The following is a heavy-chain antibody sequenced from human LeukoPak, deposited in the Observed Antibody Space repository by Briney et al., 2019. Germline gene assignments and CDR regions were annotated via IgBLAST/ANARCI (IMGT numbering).Heavy chain of an antibody. CDR1: GGTFSSYA. Sequence: GASVKVSCKASGGTFSSYAFSWVRQAPGQGLEWMGRIIPILSLTNYTQKFQGRLTITADKSTSTAYMELGSLTSEDTAVYYCARDGMYYYDSRAPLDYWGHGTLVTVSS. J-gene: IGHJ4*01. CDR2: IIPILSLT. D-gene: IGHD3-22*01. V-gene: IGHV1-69*04. CDR3: ARDGMYYYDSRAPLDY.